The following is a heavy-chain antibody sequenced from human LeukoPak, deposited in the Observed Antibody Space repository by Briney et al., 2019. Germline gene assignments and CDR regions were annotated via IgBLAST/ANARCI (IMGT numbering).Heavy chain of an antibody. D-gene: IGHD5-18*01. CDR1: GGSISSGSYY. Sequence: TSETLSLTCTVSGGSISSGSYYWSWIRQPAGKGLEWIGRIYSSGSTDYNPSLKSRVTISVDRSKNQFSLKLSSVTAADTAVYYCARFAGRQLTSYFDYWGQGTLVTVSS. V-gene: IGHV4-61*02. J-gene: IGHJ4*02. CDR3: ARFAGRQLTSYFDY. CDR2: IYSSGST.